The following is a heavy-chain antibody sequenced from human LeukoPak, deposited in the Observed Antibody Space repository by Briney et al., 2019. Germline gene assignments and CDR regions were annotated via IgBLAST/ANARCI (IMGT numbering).Heavy chain of an antibody. Sequence: GASVKVSCKASGYTFTGYYINWVRQAPGQGLEWMGIINPSGGSTTYAQKFQGRVTMTRDTSTSTVYMELSSLRSEDTAVYYCARVRFSSGWYIAFDMWGQGTMVTVSS. CDR1: GYTFTGYY. J-gene: IGHJ3*02. V-gene: IGHV1-46*01. D-gene: IGHD6-19*01. CDR3: ARVRFSSGWYIAFDM. CDR2: INPSGGST.